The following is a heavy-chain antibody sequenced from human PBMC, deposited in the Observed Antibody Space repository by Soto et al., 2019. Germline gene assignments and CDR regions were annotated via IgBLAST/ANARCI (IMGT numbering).Heavy chain of an antibody. CDR1: SGSLTDHY. CDR2: INHSGIT. J-gene: IGHJ6*02. CDR3: ARGKPSGYRFGPRNFFYYGMDV. D-gene: IGHD5-18*01. Sequence: LSLTCGVFSGSLTDHYWTWIRQTPGKGLEWIGEINHSGITDYNPSLKSRVTLSLDTSKNQFSLKVTALTAADTAVYYCARGKPSGYRFGPRNFFYYGMDVWGPGTTVTVSS. V-gene: IGHV4-34*01.